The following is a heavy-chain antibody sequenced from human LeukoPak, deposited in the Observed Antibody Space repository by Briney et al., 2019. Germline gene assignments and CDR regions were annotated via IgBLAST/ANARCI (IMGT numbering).Heavy chain of an antibody. V-gene: IGHV3-53*01. CDR2: AFSDGRA. CDR1: GITVSTNY. J-gene: IGHJ4*02. Sequence: GGSLRLSCAASGITVSTNYMSWVRQAPGKGLEWVSIAFSDGRAFYADSVKGRFTISRDSSKNTVFLQMNSLRAEDTAVYYCVRGDFDYWGQGTLVTVSS. CDR3: VRGDFDY.